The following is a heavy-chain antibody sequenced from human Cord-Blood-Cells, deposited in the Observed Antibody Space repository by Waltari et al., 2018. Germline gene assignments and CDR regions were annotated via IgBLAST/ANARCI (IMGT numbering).Heavy chain of an antibody. CDR1: GGSIRSSSYY. CDR2: FYYSGRP. J-gene: IGHJ6*03. V-gene: IGHV4-39*07. CDR3: ASFYSGSYYYYYYMDV. Sequence: QLQLQESGPGLVKPSETLSLTCTVSGGSIRSSSYYRGWSRQPPGKGLEWIGSFYYSGRPYYNPSLKSRVTISVDTSKNQFSLKLSSVTAADTAVYYCASFYSGSYYYYYYMDVWGKGTTVTVSS. D-gene: IGHD1-26*01.